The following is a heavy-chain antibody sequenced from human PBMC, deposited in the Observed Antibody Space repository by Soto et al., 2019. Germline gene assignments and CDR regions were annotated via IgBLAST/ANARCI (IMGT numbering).Heavy chain of an antibody. CDR2: IYYSGDT. J-gene: IGHJ4*02. CDR1: GFSVNSGAHY. V-gene: IGHV4-31*03. D-gene: IGHD1-26*01. CDR3: ARVGSASWLDY. Sequence: PSETLSLTCTVSGFSVNSGAHYWSWLRQHPGKGLEWIGYIYYSGDTQYNPSLKSRVTISLDTSKNQFSLNLKSVTAADTAVYYCARVGSASWLDYWGQGTLVTVSS.